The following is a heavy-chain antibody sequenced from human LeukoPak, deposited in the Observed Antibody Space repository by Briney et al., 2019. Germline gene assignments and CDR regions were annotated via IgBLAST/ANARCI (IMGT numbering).Heavy chain of an antibody. D-gene: IGHD1-26*01. Sequence: PSETLSLTCTVSGGSISSYYWSWIRQPPGKGLEWIGYIYYSGSTNYNPSLKSRVTISVDTSKNQFSLKLSSVTAADTAVYYCARGKVGATPQPFDYWGQGTLVTVSS. CDR1: GGSISSYY. J-gene: IGHJ4*02. CDR2: IYYSGST. CDR3: ARGKVGATPQPFDY. V-gene: IGHV4-59*08.